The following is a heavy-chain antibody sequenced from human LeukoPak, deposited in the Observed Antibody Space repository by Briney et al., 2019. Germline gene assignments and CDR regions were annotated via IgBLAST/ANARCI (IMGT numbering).Heavy chain of an antibody. CDR3: ARLSGYYRVFDY. J-gene: IGHJ4*02. CDR2: ISSNGGST. D-gene: IGHD3-22*01. Sequence: GGSLRLSCAASGFTFSSYAMHWVRQAPGKGLEYVSAISSNGGSTYYANSVEGRFTISRDNSKNTLYLQMGSLRAEDMAVYYCARLSGYYRVFDYWGQGTLVTVSS. CDR1: GFTFSSYA. V-gene: IGHV3-64*01.